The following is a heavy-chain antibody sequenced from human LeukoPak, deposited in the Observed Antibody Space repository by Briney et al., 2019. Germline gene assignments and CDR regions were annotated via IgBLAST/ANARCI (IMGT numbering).Heavy chain of an antibody. CDR1: GGSISSGGYS. CDR3: ARLVAATGNFDY. Sequence: SETLSLTCAVSGGSISSGGYSWSWIRQPPGKGLEWIGYIYHSGSTYYNPSLKSRVTIAVDRSKNQFSLKPSSVTAADTAVYYWARLVAATGNFDYWGQGTLVTVSS. J-gene: IGHJ4*02. D-gene: IGHD6-13*01. V-gene: IGHV4-30-2*01. CDR2: IYHSGST.